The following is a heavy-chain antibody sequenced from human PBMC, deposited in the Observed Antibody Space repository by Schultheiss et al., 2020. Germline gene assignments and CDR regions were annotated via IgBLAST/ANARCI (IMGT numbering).Heavy chain of an antibody. Sequence: GGSLRLSCAASGFTFSSYAMHWVRQAPGKGLEWVAVISYDGSNKYYADSVKGRFTISRDNSKNTLYLQMNSLRAEDTAVYYCARGLRYCSGGSCYIDYWGQGTLVTVSS. V-gene: IGHV3-30-3*01. CDR2: ISYDGSNK. CDR3: ARGLRYCSGGSCYIDY. J-gene: IGHJ4*02. CDR1: GFTFSSYA. D-gene: IGHD2-15*01.